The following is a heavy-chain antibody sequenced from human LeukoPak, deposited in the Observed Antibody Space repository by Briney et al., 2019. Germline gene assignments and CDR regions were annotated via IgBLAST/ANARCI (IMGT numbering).Heavy chain of an antibody. J-gene: IGHJ3*01. Sequence: GGSLRLGCAASGFTFRNFAMSWVRQAPGKGLEWLSSIGTAGTYYADSVKGRFTISGDDSKNTSYLQLNSLRVDDTALYYCAKNWGPLHMGGQGAMVTVSS. CDR3: AKNWGPLHM. CDR1: GFTFRNFA. V-gene: IGHV3-23*03. D-gene: IGHD3-16*01. CDR2: IGTAGT.